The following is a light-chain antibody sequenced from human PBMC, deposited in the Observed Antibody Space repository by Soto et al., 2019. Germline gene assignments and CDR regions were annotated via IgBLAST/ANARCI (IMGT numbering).Light chain of an antibody. J-gene: IGKJ1*01. CDR1: QSVSSSY. CDR3: QQYGSSPWT. V-gene: IGKV3-20*01. Sequence: EIVLTQSPGILSLSPGERATLSCRASQSVSSSYLAWYQQKPGQAPRLLIYGASSRATGIPDRFSGSGSGTDFTLTISRLEPEDFAVYYRQQYGSSPWTFGQGTKVDIK. CDR2: GAS.